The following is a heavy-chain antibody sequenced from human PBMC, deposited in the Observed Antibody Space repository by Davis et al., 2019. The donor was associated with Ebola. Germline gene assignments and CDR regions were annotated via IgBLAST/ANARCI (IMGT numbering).Heavy chain of an antibody. V-gene: IGHV3-48*01. J-gene: IGHJ4*02. Sequence: GGSLRLSCAASGFTFSSYSMNWVRQAPGKGLEWVSYISSSSSTIDYADSVKGRFSISRDNSKNTLYLQMNSLRAEDRAVYYCAKGPHWGQGTLVTVSS. CDR1: GFTFSSYS. CDR3: AKGPH. CDR2: ISSSSSTI.